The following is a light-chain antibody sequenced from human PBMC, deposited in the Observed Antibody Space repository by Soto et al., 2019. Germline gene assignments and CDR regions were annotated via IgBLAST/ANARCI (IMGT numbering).Light chain of an antibody. CDR1: SGSVSTSYY. CDR2: STN. V-gene: IGLV8-61*01. Sequence: QTVVTQEPSFSVSPGGTVTLTCGLTSGSVSTSYYPSWYQQTPGQAPRTLIYSTNTRSSGVPDRFSGSILGYKAALTITGAQADDESDYYCVLYMGSGIWVFGGGTKLTVL. J-gene: IGLJ3*02. CDR3: VLYMGSGIWV.